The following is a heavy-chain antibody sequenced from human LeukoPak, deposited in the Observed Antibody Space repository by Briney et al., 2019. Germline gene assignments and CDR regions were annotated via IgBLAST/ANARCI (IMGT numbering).Heavy chain of an antibody. CDR1: GGSISSSSYY. V-gene: IGHV4-61*02. CDR3: ARDKYDFWSGYFYYYYYMDV. J-gene: IGHJ6*03. Sequence: SETLSLTCTVSGGSISSSSYYWSWIRQPAGKGLEWIGRIYTSGSTNYNPSLKSRVTMSVDTSKNQFSLKLNSVTAADTAVYYCARDKYDFWSGYFYYYYYMDVWGKGTTVTVSS. CDR2: IYTSGST. D-gene: IGHD3-3*01.